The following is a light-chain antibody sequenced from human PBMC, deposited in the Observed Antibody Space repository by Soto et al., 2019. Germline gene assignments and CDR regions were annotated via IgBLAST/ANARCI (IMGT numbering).Light chain of an antibody. CDR3: QQYNKWPRT. J-gene: IGKJ1*01. CDR2: GAS. CDR1: QSVGSD. V-gene: IGKV3-15*01. Sequence: EIVMTQSPATLSVSPGERATLSCRASQSVGSDLAWYQQKPGQAPRLLIYGASTRAAIIPARFSGSGSGTEFTLTISSLQSEDFAVYYCQQYNKWPRTFGQGTKVDIK.